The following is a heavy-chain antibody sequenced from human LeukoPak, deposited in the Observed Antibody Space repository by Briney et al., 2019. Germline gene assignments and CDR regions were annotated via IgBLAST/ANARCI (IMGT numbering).Heavy chain of an antibody. J-gene: IGHJ5*02. D-gene: IGHD2-2*01. CDR1: GYSISGGFL. V-gene: IGHV4-38-2*02. CDR2: IYRSGNT. CDR3: ARDPRWLTPDCNSIGCYVNWFDP. Sequence: PSETLSLTCAVSGYSISGGFLWGWIRQPPGKGLEWIGSIYRSGNTYYNPSLKSRITMSVDTSKNQFSLKLSSVTAADTAVYYCARDPRWLTPDCNSIGCYVNWFDPWGQGTLVTVSS.